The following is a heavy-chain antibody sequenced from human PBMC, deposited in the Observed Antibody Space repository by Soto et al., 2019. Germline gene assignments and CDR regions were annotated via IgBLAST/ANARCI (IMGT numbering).Heavy chain of an antibody. Sequence: QVQLVQSGAEVKKPGSSVKVSCKASGGTFSSYAISWVRQAPGQGLEWMGGIIPIFGTANYAQKFQGRVPITADESTRTGSMELSSLRSEDTAVYYCARGSWASHYGLGNWFDPWGQGTLVTVSS. CDR3: ARGSWASHYGLGNWFDP. CDR1: GGTFSSYA. D-gene: IGHD4-17*01. J-gene: IGHJ5*02. V-gene: IGHV1-69*01. CDR2: IIPIFGTA.